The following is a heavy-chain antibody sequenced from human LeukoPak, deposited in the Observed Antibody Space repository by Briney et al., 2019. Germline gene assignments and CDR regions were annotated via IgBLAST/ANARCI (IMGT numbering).Heavy chain of an antibody. Sequence: GGSLRLSCAASGLTFSSYAMSWVRQAPGKGLEWVSAISGSGGSTYYADSVKGRFTISRDNSKNTLYLQMNSLRAEDTAVYYCAKTRAHTSAFDYWGQGTLVTVSS. CDR3: AKTRAHTSAFDY. CDR1: GLTFSSYA. J-gene: IGHJ4*02. CDR2: ISGSGGST. V-gene: IGHV3-23*01.